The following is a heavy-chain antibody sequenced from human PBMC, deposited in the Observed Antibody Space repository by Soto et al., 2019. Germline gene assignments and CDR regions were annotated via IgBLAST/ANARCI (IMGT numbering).Heavy chain of an antibody. J-gene: IGHJ4*02. CDR1: GYTFTSYA. V-gene: IGHV1-3*01. D-gene: IGHD6-19*01. Sequence: ASVKASCQASGYTFTSYAMHSLRQAPGQRLEWMGWINAGHGNTKYSQKFQGRVTITRDTSASTAYMELSSLRSEDTAVYYCAILGRLYSSQGLDYWGQGTLVTVSS. CDR2: INAGHGNT. CDR3: AILGRLYSSQGLDY.